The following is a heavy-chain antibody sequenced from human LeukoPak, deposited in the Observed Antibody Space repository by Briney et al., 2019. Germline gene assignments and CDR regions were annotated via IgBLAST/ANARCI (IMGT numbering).Heavy chain of an antibody. CDR1: GGSISSYY. Sequence: SETLSLTCTVSGGSISSYYWSWIRQPPGKGLDWIGYIYHAGTTNYNPSLKSRVTISVDTSKNQFSLKLSSVTAADTAVYYCARQRGYSGYEWNYWGQGTLVTVSS. D-gene: IGHD5-12*01. CDR3: ARQRGYSGYEWNY. V-gene: IGHV4-59*08. CDR2: IYHAGTT. J-gene: IGHJ4*02.